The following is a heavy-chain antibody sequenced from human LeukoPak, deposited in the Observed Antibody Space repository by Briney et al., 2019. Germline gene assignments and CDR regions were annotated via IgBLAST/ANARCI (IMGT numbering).Heavy chain of an antibody. CDR1: GFTFSSYG. J-gene: IGHJ4*02. Sequence: QPGGSLRLSCAASGFTFSSYGMHWVRQAPGKGLEWVAIIWYDGSNKYYADSVKGRFTISRDNSKNTLYLQMNSLRAEDTAVYYCARDRSRLWFGESHFDYWGQGTLVTVSS. CDR2: IWYDGSNK. CDR3: ARDRSRLWFGESHFDY. V-gene: IGHV3-33*08. D-gene: IGHD3-10*01.